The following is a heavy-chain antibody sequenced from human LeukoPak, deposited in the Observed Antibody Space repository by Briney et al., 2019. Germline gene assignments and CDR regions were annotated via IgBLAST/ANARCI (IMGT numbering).Heavy chain of an antibody. J-gene: IGHJ5*02. V-gene: IGHV1-69*04. D-gene: IGHD3-10*01. CDR3: ARHKYYYGESWFDP. CDR1: GGTFSSYA. Sequence: SVKVSCKASGGTFSSYAISWVRQAPGQGLEWMGRIIPILGIANYAQKFQGRVTITADKSTSTAYMELSSLRSEDTAVYYCARHKYYYGESWFDPWGQGTLVTVSS. CDR2: IIPILGIA.